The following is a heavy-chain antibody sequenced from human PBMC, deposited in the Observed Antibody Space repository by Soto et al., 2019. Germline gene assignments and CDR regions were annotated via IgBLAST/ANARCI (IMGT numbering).Heavy chain of an antibody. Sequence: QVQLVQSGAEVKKPGSSVKVSCKASGGTFGSFALSWVRQAPGQGLEWVGGVIPIFDKTNYPQKFQGRDTYTADDCTTTAYMELSSLTNEDTAVYCCATMFQLCSYFVVWGQGTQVTVSS. J-gene: IGHJ4*01. CDR1: GGTFGSFA. V-gene: IGHV1-69*01. CDR2: VIPIFDKT. CDR3: ATMFQLCSYFVV. D-gene: IGHD5-18*01.